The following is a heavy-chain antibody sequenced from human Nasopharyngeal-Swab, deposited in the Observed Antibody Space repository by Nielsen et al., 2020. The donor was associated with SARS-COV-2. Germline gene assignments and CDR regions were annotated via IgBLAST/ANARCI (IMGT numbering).Heavy chain of an antibody. CDR3: AREAMVRGKPTIYYYYGMDV. CDR2: ISYDGSNK. J-gene: IGHJ6*02. Sequence: GGSLRLSFAASGFTFSSYAMHWVRQAPGKGLEWVAVISYDGSNKYYADSVKGRFTISRDNSKNTLYLQMNSLRAEDTAVYYCAREAMVRGKPTIYYYYGMDVWGQGTTVTVSS. V-gene: IGHV3-30-3*01. D-gene: IGHD3-10*01. CDR1: GFTFSSYA.